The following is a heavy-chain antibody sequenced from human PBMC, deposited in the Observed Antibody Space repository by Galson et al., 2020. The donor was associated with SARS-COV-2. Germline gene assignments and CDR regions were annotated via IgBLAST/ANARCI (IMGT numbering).Heavy chain of an antibody. V-gene: IGHV7-4-1*02. CDR3: ARDTGWWYFDL. J-gene: IGHJ2*01. CDR1: GYTFSAYG. CDR2: INTNTGKQ. Sequence: ASVKVSCKASGYTFSAYGMNWVRQAPGQGLEWIGWINTNTGKQTYTQAFTGRFVLSLATSVTTAYLQITGLKTEDTAVYFCARDTGWWYFDLWGRGSLVTVSS.